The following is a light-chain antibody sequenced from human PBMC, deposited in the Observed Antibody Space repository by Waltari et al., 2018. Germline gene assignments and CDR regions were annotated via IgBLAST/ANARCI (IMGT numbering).Light chain of an antibody. Sequence: QSALTQPASVSGSPGQSITISCPGTSSDVGGYNYVSWYQQHPGKAPKLMIYDVSKRPSVVSNRFSGSKSGNTASLTISGLQAEDEADYYCSSYTSSSTYVFGTGTKVTVL. CDR1: SSDVGGYNY. V-gene: IGLV2-14*01. J-gene: IGLJ1*01. CDR2: DVS. CDR3: SSYTSSSTYV.